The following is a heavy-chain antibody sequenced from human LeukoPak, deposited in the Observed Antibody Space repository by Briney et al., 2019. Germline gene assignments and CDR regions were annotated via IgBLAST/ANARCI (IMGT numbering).Heavy chain of an antibody. CDR3: ARNGYYYDSSGYYVPGKLMGHGGQYGMDV. V-gene: IGHV5-51*01. Sequence: GESLKISCKGSGYSFTSHWIGWVRQMPGKGLEWMGIIYPGDSDTRYSPSFQGQVTISADKSISTAYLQWSSLKASDTAMYYCARNGYYYDSSGYYVPGKLMGHGGQYGMDVWGQGTTVTVSS. CDR1: GYSFTSHW. D-gene: IGHD3-22*01. CDR2: IYPGDSDT. J-gene: IGHJ6*02.